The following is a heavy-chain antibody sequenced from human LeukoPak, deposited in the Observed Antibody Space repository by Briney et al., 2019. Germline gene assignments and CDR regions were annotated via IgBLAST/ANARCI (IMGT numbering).Heavy chain of an antibody. D-gene: IGHD3-22*01. CDR3: ARYYYDSSGYHYYYFDY. Sequence: SETLSLTCTVSGGSISSYYWSWIRQPPGKGLEWIGYIYYSGSTNYNPSLKSRVTISVDTSKNQFSLKLSSVTAADTAVYYCARYYYDSSGYHYYYFDYWGQGTLVTVSS. CDR1: GGSISSYY. CDR2: IYYSGST. J-gene: IGHJ4*02. V-gene: IGHV4-59*01.